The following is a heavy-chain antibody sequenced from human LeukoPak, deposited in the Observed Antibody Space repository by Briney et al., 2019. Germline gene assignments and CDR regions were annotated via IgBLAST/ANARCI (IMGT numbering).Heavy chain of an antibody. J-gene: IGHJ4*02. D-gene: IGHD3-3*02. V-gene: IGHV1-2*02. CDR3: AGDIHFWSGGYDY. CDR1: GYTFTGYY. Sequence: ASVKVSCKASGYTFTGYYMHWVRQAPGQGLEWMGWINPNSGGTNYAQKFQGRVTMTRDTSISTAYMELSRLRSDDTAVYYCAGDIHFWSGGYDYWGQGTLVTVSS. CDR2: INPNSGGT.